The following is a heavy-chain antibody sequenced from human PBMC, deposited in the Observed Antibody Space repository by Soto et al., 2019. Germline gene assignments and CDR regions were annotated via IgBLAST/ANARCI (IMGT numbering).Heavy chain of an antibody. V-gene: IGHV7-4-1*01. CDR1: GYTFTSYA. J-gene: IGHJ6*02. CDR2: INTNTGNP. CDR3: ASRDLRDTPIVVVPAAHTDYYYNGMDV. Sequence: ASVKVSCKASGYTFTSYAMNWVRQAPGQGLEWMGWINTNTGNPTYAQGFTGRFVFSLDTSVSTAYLQICSLKAEDTAVYYCASRDLRDTPIVVVPAAHTDYYYNGMDVWGQGTTVTVSS. D-gene: IGHD2-2*01.